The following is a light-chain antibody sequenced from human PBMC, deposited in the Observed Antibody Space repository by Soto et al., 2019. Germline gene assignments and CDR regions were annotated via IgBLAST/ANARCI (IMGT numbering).Light chain of an antibody. CDR3: SSYKRGATLV. CDR1: SRDIGAYNL. J-gene: IGLJ2*01. CDR2: EVS. V-gene: IGLV2-14*01. Sequence: QSALTQPASVSGSPGQSITISCSGTSRDIGAYNLVSWYQQPPGKAPKLLIFEVSDRPSGISNRFSGSKSANTASLSISGLQAEDEADYYCSSYKRGATLVFGGGTKLTVL.